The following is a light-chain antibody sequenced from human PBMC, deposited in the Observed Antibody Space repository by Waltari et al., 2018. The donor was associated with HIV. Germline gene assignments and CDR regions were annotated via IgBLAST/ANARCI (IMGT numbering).Light chain of an antibody. Sequence: DIQLTQSPSFLSASVGDRVTITCRASQDIKNYLAWYQQKPGKAPQVLIYGASTLQSGVPSRFSGSGSGTEFTLTISSLQPEDFATYYCQEVNSFPRTFGQGTKLEIK. V-gene: IGKV1-9*01. CDR1: QDIKNY. CDR2: GAS. CDR3: QEVNSFPRT. J-gene: IGKJ2*01.